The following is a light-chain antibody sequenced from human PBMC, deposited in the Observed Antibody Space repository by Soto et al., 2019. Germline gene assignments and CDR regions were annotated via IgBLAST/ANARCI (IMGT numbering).Light chain of an antibody. CDR1: QSVSGSY. CDR3: QQYNSWPPIT. J-gene: IGKJ5*01. V-gene: IGKV3-15*01. CDR2: DAS. Sequence: ENVLTQSPGTLSLSPVERATLSCRASQSVSGSYLAWYQQKPGQAPRLLIYDASTRATGIPDRFSGGGSGTEFTLTISSLQSEDFVVYYCQQYNSWPPITFGQGTRLEIK.